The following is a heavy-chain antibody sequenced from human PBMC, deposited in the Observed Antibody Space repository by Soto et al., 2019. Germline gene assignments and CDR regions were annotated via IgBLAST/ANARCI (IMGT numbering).Heavy chain of an antibody. Sequence: PSETLSLTCTVSGGSISSYYWSWIRQPPGKGLEWIGYIYYRGSTNYNPSLKSRVTISVDKSKNQFSLKLSSVTAADTALYYCARGEEAVAGDDAFDIWGQGTMVTVSS. V-gene: IGHV4-59*12. J-gene: IGHJ3*02. CDR1: GGSISSYY. CDR2: IYYRGST. D-gene: IGHD6-19*01. CDR3: ARGEEAVAGDDAFDI.